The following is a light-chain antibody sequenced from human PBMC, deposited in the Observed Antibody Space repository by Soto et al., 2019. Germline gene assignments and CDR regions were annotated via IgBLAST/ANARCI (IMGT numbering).Light chain of an antibody. V-gene: IGKV3-20*01. Sequence: EIMLTQSPGTLSLSPGERATLSCRASQSVSSSYLAWYQQKPGQAPRLLIYGASSRATGIPDRFSGSGSGTDFTLTISRLEPEDFAVYYCQRYGSSRITFGQGTRLEIK. J-gene: IGKJ5*01. CDR1: QSVSSSY. CDR2: GAS. CDR3: QRYGSSRIT.